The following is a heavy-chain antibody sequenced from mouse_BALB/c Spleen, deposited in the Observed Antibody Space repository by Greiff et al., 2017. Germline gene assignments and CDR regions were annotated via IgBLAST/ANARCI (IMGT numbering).Heavy chain of an antibody. CDR3: ARSVYDYGGAMDY. J-gene: IGHJ4*01. CDR1: GFTFSSFG. Sequence: EVNVVESGGGLVQPGGSRKLSCAASGFTFSSFGMHWVRQAPEKGLEWVAYISSGSSTIYYADTVKGRFTISRDNPKNTLFLQMTRLRSEDTAMYYCARSVYDYGGAMDYWGQGTSVTVSS. V-gene: IGHV5-17*02. CDR2: ISSGSSTI. D-gene: IGHD2-4*01.